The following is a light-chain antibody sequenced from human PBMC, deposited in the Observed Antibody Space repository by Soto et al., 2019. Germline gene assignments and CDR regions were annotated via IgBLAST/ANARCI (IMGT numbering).Light chain of an antibody. V-gene: IGKV3-11*01. J-gene: IGKJ5*01. CDR2: DAS. CDR1: HSFSSY. Sequence: EIVLTQSPATLSLSPGERATLSCRASHSFSSYLAWSQQKPGQAPRLLIYDASKRATGIPARFSGRGSGTDFTLTISSLEPEDFAVYYCQQRSNWPPVITFGQGTRLEIK. CDR3: QQRSNWPPVIT.